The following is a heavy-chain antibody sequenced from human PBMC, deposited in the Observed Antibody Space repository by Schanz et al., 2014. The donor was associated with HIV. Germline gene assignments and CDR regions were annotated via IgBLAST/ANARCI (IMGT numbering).Heavy chain of an antibody. CDR1: GFTFSSYA. Sequence: VQLLESGGGLVQPGGSLRLSCAASGFTFSSYAMSWVRQAPGKGLEWVPRISGSGVSTFYADSVKGRFTISRDNSKNTLSLHMNSLRVEDTAVYYCAKAKGSYSATTFYFDFWGQGTLVTVSS. V-gene: IGHV3-23*01. CDR3: AKAKGSYSATTFYFDF. D-gene: IGHD1-26*01. J-gene: IGHJ4*02. CDR2: ISGSGVST.